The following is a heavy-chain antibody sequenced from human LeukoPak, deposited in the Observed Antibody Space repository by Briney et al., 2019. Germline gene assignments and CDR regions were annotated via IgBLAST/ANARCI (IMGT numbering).Heavy chain of an antibody. Sequence: PGGSLRLSCAASGFTFSSYGMHWVRQAPGKGLEWVAVIWYDGSNKYYADSVKGRFTISRDNSKNTLYLQMNSLRAEDTAVYYCARDPASLAVAGTGSVDYWGQGTLVTVSS. CDR1: GFTFSSYG. CDR2: IWYDGSNK. V-gene: IGHV3-33*01. CDR3: ARDPASLAVAGTGSVDY. J-gene: IGHJ4*02. D-gene: IGHD6-19*01.